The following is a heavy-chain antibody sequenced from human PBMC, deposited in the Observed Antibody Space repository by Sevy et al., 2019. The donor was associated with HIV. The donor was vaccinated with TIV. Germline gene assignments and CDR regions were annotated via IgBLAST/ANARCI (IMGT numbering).Heavy chain of an antibody. J-gene: IGHJ2*01. CDR2: FDPDDGET. CDR1: GYTLTELS. CDR3: ETLAYCSGGSGYSGWYFDL. V-gene: IGHV1-24*01. Sequence: ASVKVSCKVSGYTLTELSMHWVRQAPGKGLEWMGGFDPDDGETIYAQKFQGRVTMTGDTSTDTAYLELSSLRSEETAVYCCETLAYCSGGSGYSGWYFDLWGRGTLVTVSS. D-gene: IGHD2-15*01.